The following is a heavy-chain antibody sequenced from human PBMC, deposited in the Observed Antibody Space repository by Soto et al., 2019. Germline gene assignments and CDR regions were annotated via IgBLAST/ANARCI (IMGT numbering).Heavy chain of an antibody. V-gene: IGHV3-9*01. J-gene: IGHJ4*02. CDR3: ANLPLYGSGFDC. CDR1: GFTFDDYA. D-gene: IGHD3-10*01. Sequence: DVQLVESWGGLVQPGGSLRLSCAASGFTFDDYAIHWVRQAPGKGLEWVSGISWNGAATGYMNSVKGRFSISRDNTKNTLYLQMNSLRSEDTAVYYCANLPLYGSGFDCWGQGTLVTVSS. CDR2: ISWNGAAT.